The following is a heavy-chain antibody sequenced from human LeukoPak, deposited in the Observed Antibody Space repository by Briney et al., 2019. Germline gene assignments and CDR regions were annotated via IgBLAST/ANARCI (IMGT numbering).Heavy chain of an antibody. CDR3: ALKSASGNYPLDY. CDR2: ISADSATT. D-gene: IGHD3-10*01. J-gene: IGHJ4*02. V-gene: IGHV3-23*01. CDR1: GFNFGSYS. Sequence: PGGSLRLSCAASGFNFGSYSMTWVRQAPGKGLEWVSVISADSATTFYADSVKGRFTISSDNAKNTVFLQMSSLRGEDTALYYCALKSASGNYPLDYWGQGTLVTVSS.